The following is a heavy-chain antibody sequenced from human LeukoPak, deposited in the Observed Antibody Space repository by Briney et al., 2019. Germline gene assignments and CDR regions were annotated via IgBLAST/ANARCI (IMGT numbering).Heavy chain of an antibody. V-gene: IGHV5-10-1*01. D-gene: IGHD6-19*01. CDR2: IDPSDSYT. CDR1: GYSFTSYW. Sequence: GESLKISCKGSGYSFTSYWISWVRQMPGKGLEWMGRIDPSDSYTNYSPSSQGHVTISADKSISTAYLQWSSLKASDTAMYYCARLPSMAAVAGDYFDYWGQGTLVTVSS. J-gene: IGHJ4*02. CDR3: ARLPSMAAVAGDYFDY.